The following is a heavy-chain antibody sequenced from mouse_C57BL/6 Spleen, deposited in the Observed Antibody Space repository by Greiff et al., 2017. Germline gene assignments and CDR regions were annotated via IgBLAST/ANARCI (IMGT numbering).Heavy chain of an antibody. V-gene: IGHV1-82*01. CDR3: ARHDYGTWFAY. J-gene: IGHJ3*01. D-gene: IGHD2-4*01. CDR1: GYAFSSSW. Sequence: VQLQQSGPELVKPGASVKISCKASGYAFSSSWMNWVKQRPGKGLEWIGRIYPGDGDTNYNGKFKGKATLTADKSSSTAYMQLSSLTSADSAVYFCARHDYGTWFAYWGQGTLVTVSA. CDR2: IYPGDGDT.